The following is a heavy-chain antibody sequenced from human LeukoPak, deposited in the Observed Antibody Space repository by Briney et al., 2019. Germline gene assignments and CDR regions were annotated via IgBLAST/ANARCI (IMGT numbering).Heavy chain of an antibody. Sequence: GGSLRLSCTASGFTFGDYAISWVRQAPGKGLEWVSFIRSKDYGGTAEYAASVRGRFTITRDDSKSIAYLQMNSLKTEDTAVYYCTRGDILTACPGDYFDYWGQGTLVTVSS. D-gene: IGHD3-9*01. CDR1: GFTFGDYA. J-gene: IGHJ4*02. CDR2: IRSKDYGGTA. CDR3: TRGDILTACPGDYFDY. V-gene: IGHV3-49*04.